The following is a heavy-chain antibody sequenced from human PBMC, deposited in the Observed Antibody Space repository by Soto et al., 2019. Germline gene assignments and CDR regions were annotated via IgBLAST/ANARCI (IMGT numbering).Heavy chain of an antibody. D-gene: IGHD1-1*01. CDR1: GDRVSSNSAA. CDR2: TYFKSKWYN. V-gene: IGHV6-1*01. J-gene: IGHJ5*02. CDR3: AREVDDGPNWLDP. Sequence: SQTLSLTCAISGDRVSSNSAAWNWIRQSPSRGLEWLGRTYFKSKWYNDYAVSVESRITITPDTSKNHFSLHLNSVTPEDAAMYFCAREVDDGPNWLDPWGQGTLVTVSS.